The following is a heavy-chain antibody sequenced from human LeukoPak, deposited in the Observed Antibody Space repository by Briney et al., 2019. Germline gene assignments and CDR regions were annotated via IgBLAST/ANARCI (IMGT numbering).Heavy chain of an antibody. CDR3: ARGLGYSNYGS. Sequence: VASVKVSCKASGYTFTSYDINWVRQAPGQGLEWMGWMNPNSGNTGYAQKFQGRVTITRNTSISTAYMELSSPRSEDTAVYYCARGLGYSNYGSWGQGTLVTVSS. CDR1: GYTFTSYD. J-gene: IGHJ4*02. CDR2: MNPNSGNT. V-gene: IGHV1-8*03. D-gene: IGHD4-11*01.